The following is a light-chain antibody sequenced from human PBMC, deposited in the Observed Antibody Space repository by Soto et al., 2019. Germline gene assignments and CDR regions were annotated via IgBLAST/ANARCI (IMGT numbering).Light chain of an antibody. CDR3: QQYNSYSRT. J-gene: IGKJ1*01. V-gene: IGKV1-5*03. CDR1: QSISSW. CDR2: KAS. Sequence: DIQMTQSPSNLSASVGDRVTITCRASQSISSWLAWYQQKPGKAPKLLIYKASSLESGVPSRFSGSGSGTEFTLTISSLQPDDVATYYCQQYNSYSRTFGQGTKVDIK.